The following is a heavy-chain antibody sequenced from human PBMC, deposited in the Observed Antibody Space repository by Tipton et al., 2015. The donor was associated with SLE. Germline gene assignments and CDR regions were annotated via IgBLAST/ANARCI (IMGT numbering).Heavy chain of an antibody. Sequence: SLRLSCAASGFSFSTSYMSWIRQTPGKGLEWVSHISNGGTTKYYADSVKGRFSVSRDNSKNTLYLQMNSLRAEDTAVYYCARDIVVVVAATGYFQHWGQGTLVTVSS. J-gene: IGHJ1*01. V-gene: IGHV3-11*01. CDR3: ARDIVVVVAATGYFQH. CDR2: ISNGGTTK. D-gene: IGHD2-15*01. CDR1: GFSFSTSY.